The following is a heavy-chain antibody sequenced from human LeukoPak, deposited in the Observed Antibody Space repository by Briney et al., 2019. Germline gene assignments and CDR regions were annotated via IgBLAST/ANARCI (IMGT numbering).Heavy chain of an antibody. CDR2: INPNSGGT. D-gene: IGHD2-2*03. CDR3: ARDGYCSSTSCRHYYYYMDV. J-gene: IGHJ6*03. V-gene: IGHV1-2*02. Sequence: GASVKVSCKASGYTFTGYYMHWVRQAPGQGLEWMGWINPNSGGTNYAQKFQGRVTMTRDTSISTAYMELSRLRSDDTAVYYCARDGYCSSTSCRHYYYYMDVWGKGTTVTISS. CDR1: GYTFTGYY.